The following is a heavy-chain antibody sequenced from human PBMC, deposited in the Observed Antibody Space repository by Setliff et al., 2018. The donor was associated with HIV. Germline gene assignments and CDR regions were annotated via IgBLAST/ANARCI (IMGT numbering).Heavy chain of an antibody. Sequence: ASVKVSCKASGYTFTVYYMHWVRQAPGQGLEWMGWINTNSGDTKYAQKFQGRVTMTRDTSISTAFMDLSSLRSDDTAMYYCARNIDMHYDFWRAYDYWGQGALVTVSS. CDR2: INTNSGDT. J-gene: IGHJ4*02. D-gene: IGHD3-3*01. V-gene: IGHV1-2*02. CDR3: ARNIDMHYDFWRAYDY. CDR1: GYTFTVYY.